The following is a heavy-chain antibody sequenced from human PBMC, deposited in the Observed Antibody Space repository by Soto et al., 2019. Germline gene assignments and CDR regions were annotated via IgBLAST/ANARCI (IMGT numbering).Heavy chain of an antibody. CDR1: GYTFTSYG. CDR3: ARDVSSGRLASAGTERVDWFDP. J-gene: IGHJ5*02. D-gene: IGHD6-13*01. CDR2: IGAYNGNT. V-gene: IGHV1-18*01. Sequence: QVQLVQSGAEVKKPGASVKVSCKASGYTFTSYGISWVRQAPGQGLEWMGWIGAYNGNTNYAQKFQGRVTMTPDTSTSTAYMEVRSLRSDDTAVYFCARDVSSGRLASAGTERVDWFDPWGQGTLVTVSS.